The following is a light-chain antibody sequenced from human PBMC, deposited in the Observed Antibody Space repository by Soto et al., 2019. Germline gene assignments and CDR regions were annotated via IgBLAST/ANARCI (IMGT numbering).Light chain of an antibody. CDR1: SSNIGGNS. V-gene: IGLV1-51*01. J-gene: IGLJ1*01. Sequence: QSVMTQPPSVSAAPGQKVTISCAGSSSNIGGNSVSWYQQLPGTAPKLLIYDDNKRPSGIPDRCSGSKSGTSATLGITGFQTGDEADYYCGSWDSSLSAYVFVTGTKLTVL. CDR3: GSWDSSLSAYV. CDR2: DDN.